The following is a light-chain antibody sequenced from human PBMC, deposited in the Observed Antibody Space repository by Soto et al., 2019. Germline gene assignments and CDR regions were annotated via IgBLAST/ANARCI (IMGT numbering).Light chain of an antibody. CDR1: SSGVGSYNL. V-gene: IGLV2-23*01. CDR3: CSYAGSSTGV. J-gene: IGLJ2*01. Sequence: QSALTQPASVSGSPGQSITISCTGTSSGVGSYNLVSWYQQHPGKAPKLMIYEGSKRPSGVSNRFSGSKSGNTASLTISGLQAEDEADYYCCSYAGSSTGVFGGGTKLTVL. CDR2: EGS.